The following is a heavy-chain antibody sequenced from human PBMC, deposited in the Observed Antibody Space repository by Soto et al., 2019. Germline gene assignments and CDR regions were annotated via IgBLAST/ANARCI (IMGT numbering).Heavy chain of an antibody. J-gene: IGHJ4*02. Sequence: QVQLQESGPGLVKSSETLSLTCTVSGGFISSYYWSWIRQPPGKGLEWIGYIYYSGSTNYNPSLKSQVTISGDTSKNQFSLKLSSVTAADTAVYYCARHGSNYNIDYWGQGTLVTVSS. D-gene: IGHD4-4*01. CDR2: IYYSGST. V-gene: IGHV4-59*08. CDR3: ARHGSNYNIDY. CDR1: GGFISSYY.